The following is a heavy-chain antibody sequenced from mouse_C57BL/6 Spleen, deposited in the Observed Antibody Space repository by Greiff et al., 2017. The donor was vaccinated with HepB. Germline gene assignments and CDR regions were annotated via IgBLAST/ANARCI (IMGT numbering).Heavy chain of an antibody. J-gene: IGHJ3*01. CDR2: INPNNGGT. D-gene: IGHD1-1*01. CDR1: GYTFTDYY. V-gene: IGHV1-26*01. Sequence: VQLQQSGPELVKPGASVKISCKASGYTFTDYYMNWVKQSHGKSLEWIGDINPNNGGTSYNQKFKGKATLTVDKSSSTAYMELRSLTSEDSAVYYCARDYGSSPWAYWGQGTLVTVSA. CDR3: ARDYGSSPWAY.